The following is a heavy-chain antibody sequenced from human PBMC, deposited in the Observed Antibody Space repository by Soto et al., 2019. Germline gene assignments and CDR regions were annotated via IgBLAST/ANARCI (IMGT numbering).Heavy chain of an antibody. D-gene: IGHD2-2*01. Sequence: QVQLQESGPGLVKPSQTLSLTCTVSGGSISSGGSYWSWIRQSPGKGLEWIGYIYYSGTTYYNPSLKSRVSISLDTSKNQFSLKLSSVTAADTAIYYCASGHCFISSCSYLDLWGRGTLVTVSS. V-gene: IGHV4-31*03. CDR3: ASGHCFISSCSYLDL. J-gene: IGHJ2*01. CDR2: IYYSGTT. CDR1: GGSISSGGSY.